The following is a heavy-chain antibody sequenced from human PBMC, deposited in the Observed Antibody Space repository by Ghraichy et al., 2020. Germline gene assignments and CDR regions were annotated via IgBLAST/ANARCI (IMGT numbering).Heavy chain of an antibody. V-gene: IGHV3-53*01. D-gene: IGHD1/OR15-1a*01. CDR2: LYTGGAT. Sequence: GGSLRLSCAATGFTVSTNFMTWVRQAPGKGLEWVSLLYTGGATYYADSVKSRFTISRDNSKNTLYLQMNSLRAEDTAVYYCARRTEGANTPFDPWGQGTLVTVSS. CDR1: GFTVSTNF. CDR3: ARRTEGANTPFDP. J-gene: IGHJ5*02.